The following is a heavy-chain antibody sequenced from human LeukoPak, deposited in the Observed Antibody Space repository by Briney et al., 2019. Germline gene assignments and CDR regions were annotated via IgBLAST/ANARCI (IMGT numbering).Heavy chain of an antibody. CDR2: IKQDGSEK. V-gene: IGHV3-7*01. CDR1: GFTFSSYW. CDR3: ARDQGSSWGPYYFDY. Sequence: PGGSLRLSCAASGFTFSSYWMSWVRQAPGKGLEWVANIKQDGSEKYYVDSVKGRFTISRDNAKNSLHLQMNSLRAEDTAVYYCARDQGSSWGPYYFDYWGQGTLVTVSS. J-gene: IGHJ4*02. D-gene: IGHD6-6*01.